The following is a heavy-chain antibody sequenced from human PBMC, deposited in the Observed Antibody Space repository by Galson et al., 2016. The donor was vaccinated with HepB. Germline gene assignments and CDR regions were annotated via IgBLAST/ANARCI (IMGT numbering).Heavy chain of an antibody. J-gene: IGHJ4*02. CDR1: GFTVTNYH. CDR2: IYPGDHT. Sequence: SLRLSCATSGFTVTNYHLTWVRQAPGKGLEWVSVIYPGDHTYYADSVQGRFTVSRDNSKNTLYLQMNSLSADDSALYYCARAPHSGSKVKALDFWGQGTLVTVSS. D-gene: IGHD5-12*01. CDR3: ARAPHSGSKVKALDF. V-gene: IGHV3-53*01.